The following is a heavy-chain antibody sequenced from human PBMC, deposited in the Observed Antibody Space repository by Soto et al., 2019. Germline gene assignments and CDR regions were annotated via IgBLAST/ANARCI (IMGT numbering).Heavy chain of an antibody. D-gene: IGHD2-2*01. CDR1: GFTFGDYA. J-gene: IGHJ5*02. CDR3: TRGIIQRGYCSSTSCRAGWFDP. Sequence: EVQLVESGGGLVQPGRSLRLSCTASGFTFGDYAMSWFRQAPGKGLAWVGFIRSKASGGTTEYAASVTGRFTIARDDSKSIAYLQMNSLKTEDTAVYYCTRGIIQRGYCSSTSCRAGWFDPWGQETLVTVSS. CDR2: IRSKASGGTT. V-gene: IGHV3-49*03.